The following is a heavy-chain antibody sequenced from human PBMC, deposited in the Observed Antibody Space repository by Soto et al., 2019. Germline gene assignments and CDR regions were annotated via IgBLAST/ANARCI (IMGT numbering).Heavy chain of an antibody. J-gene: IGHJ3*02. Sequence: QVQLQESGPGLVKPSQTLSLTCTVSGGSISSGGYYWSWIRQHPGKGLEWIGYIYYSGSTYYNPSLKSRVTISVDTSKNQFSLKLSSVTAADTAVYYCARYPEKYCSSPSCYQAFDIWGQGTMVTVSS. CDR2: IYYSGST. D-gene: IGHD2-2*01. CDR1: GGSISSGGYY. CDR3: ARYPEKYCSSPSCYQAFDI. V-gene: IGHV4-31*03.